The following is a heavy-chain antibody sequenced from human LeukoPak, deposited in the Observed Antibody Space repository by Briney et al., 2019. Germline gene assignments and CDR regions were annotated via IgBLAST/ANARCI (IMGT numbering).Heavy chain of an antibody. CDR1: GFTFSSYS. Sequence: GGSLRLSCAASGFTFSSYSMNWVRQAPGKGLEWVSYITSSGSTKYYADSVKGRFTISRDNAKNPLYLQMNSLRAEDTAVYYCARLRSYGYYYDGMDVWGQGTTVTVSS. J-gene: IGHJ6*02. CDR3: ARLRSYGYYYDGMDV. D-gene: IGHD3-16*01. CDR2: ITSSGSTK. V-gene: IGHV3-48*04.